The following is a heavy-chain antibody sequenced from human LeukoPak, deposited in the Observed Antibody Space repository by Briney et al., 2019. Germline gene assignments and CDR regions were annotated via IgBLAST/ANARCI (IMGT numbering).Heavy chain of an antibody. CDR3: ARDSGYRNNDY. J-gene: IGHJ4*02. V-gene: IGHV3-21*01. CDR1: GFTFSSYS. CDR2: ISSSSSYI. D-gene: IGHD4-11*01. Sequence: GGSLRLSCAASGFTFSSYSMNWVRQAPGKGLEWVSSISSSSSYIYYADSVKGRFTISRDNSKNTLYLQMNSLRAEDTAVYYCARDSGYRNNDYWGQGTLVTVSS.